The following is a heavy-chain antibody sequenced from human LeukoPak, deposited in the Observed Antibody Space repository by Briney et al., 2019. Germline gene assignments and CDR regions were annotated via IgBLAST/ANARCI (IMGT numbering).Heavy chain of an antibody. CDR3: ARVSPIGVYFFDY. CDR1: GFTFSSYG. V-gene: IGHV3-72*01. CDR2: IRKKAHSYTT. Sequence: PGRSLRLSCAASGFTFSSYGMHWVRQAPGKGLEWVGHIRKKAHSYTTEYAASVKGRFTVSRDDSKNSLYLQMNSLKTEDTAVYYCARVSPIGVYFFDYWGQGALVTVSS. J-gene: IGHJ4*02. D-gene: IGHD5/OR15-5a*01.